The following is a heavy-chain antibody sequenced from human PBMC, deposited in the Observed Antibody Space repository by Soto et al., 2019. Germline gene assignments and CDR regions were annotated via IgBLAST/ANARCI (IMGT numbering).Heavy chain of an antibody. CDR1: GFTFSSYS. CDR2: ISSSSSTI. D-gene: IGHD2-15*01. J-gene: IGHJ6*02. V-gene: IGHV3-48*02. Sequence: GGSLRLSCAASGFTFSSYSMNWVRQAPGKGLEWVSYISSSSSTIYYADSVKGRFTISRDNAKNSLYPQMNSLRDEDTAVYYCARDSCSGGSCSQYYYYGMDVWGQGTTVTVSS. CDR3: ARDSCSGGSCSQYYYYGMDV.